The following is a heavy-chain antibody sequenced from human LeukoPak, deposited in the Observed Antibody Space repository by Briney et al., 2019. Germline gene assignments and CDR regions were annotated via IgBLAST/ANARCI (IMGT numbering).Heavy chain of an antibody. CDR1: GYRLTELY. CDR2: FDPEDDRG. J-gene: IGHJ4*02. CDR3: ARDLDKGIDQEVDY. V-gene: IGHV1-24*01. D-gene: IGHD6-13*01. Sequence: ASVKVSCKVSGYRLTELYIYWVRQAPGEGPEWMGGFDPEDDRGIYAQKFQGRVTMTRDTSISTAYMELISLRSDDTAIYYCARDLDKGIDQEVDYWGQGTLVTVSS.